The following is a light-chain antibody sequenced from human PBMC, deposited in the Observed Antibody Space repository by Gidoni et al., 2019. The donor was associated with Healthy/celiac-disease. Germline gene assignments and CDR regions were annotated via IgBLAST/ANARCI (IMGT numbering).Light chain of an antibody. J-gene: IGKJ3*01. V-gene: IGKV3-20*01. CDR2: GAS. Sequence: ETVLTQSPGTLSWSPGERATLTCRARQSVSSSYLAWYQQKPGQAPRLLIYGASSRATGIPDRFSGSGSGTDFTLTISSLEPEDFAVYYCQQYGSSSIFTFGPGTKVDIK. CDR3: QQYGSSSIFT. CDR1: QSVSSSY.